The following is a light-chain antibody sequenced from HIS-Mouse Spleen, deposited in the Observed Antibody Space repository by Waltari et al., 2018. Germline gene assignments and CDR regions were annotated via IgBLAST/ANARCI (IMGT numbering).Light chain of an antibody. CDR1: SRDVGSYTL. V-gene: IGLV2-23*01. J-gene: IGLJ2*01. CDR2: EGS. Sequence: QSALTQPACVSGSPGQSITIPCTGTSRDVGSYTLVSWYQQHPGKAPKLMIYEGSKRPSGVSNRFSGSKSGNTASLTISGLQAEDEADYYCCSYAGSSPYVVFGGGTKLTVL. CDR3: CSYAGSSPYVV.